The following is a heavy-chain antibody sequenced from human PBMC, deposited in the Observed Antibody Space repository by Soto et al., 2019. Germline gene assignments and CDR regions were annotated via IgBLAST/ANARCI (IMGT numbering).Heavy chain of an antibody. D-gene: IGHD3-3*01. V-gene: IGHV3-64D*06. Sequence: GGSMRICCSSSGFPFFSYTMHGVRQAPGKGLEYVSVISNNGGSTFYADSVKGRFIISRDNFKNTLYLQMSSLRDEDTAVYYCVKGPSRGITIFGVVTPFDYWGQGTLVTVSS. CDR2: ISNNGGST. CDR3: VKGPSRGITIFGVVTPFDY. CDR1: GFPFFSYT. J-gene: IGHJ4*02.